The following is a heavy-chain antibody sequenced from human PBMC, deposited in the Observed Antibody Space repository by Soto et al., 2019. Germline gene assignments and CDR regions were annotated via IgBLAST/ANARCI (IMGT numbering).Heavy chain of an antibody. Sequence: EVQLVESGGGLVQPGGSLRLSCAASGFTFSSYWMSWVRQAPGKGLEWVANIKQDGSEKYYVDSVKGRFTISRDNAKNSLYLQMNSLRAEDTAVYYCARFPVFYDSSGYYYSCFDYWGQGTLVTVSS. D-gene: IGHD3-22*01. CDR3: ARFPVFYDSSGYYYSCFDY. J-gene: IGHJ4*02. CDR2: IKQDGSEK. CDR1: GFTFSSYW. V-gene: IGHV3-7*05.